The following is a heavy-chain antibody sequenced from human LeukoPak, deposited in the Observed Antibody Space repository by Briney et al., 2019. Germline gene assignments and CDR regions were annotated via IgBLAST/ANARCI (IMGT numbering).Heavy chain of an antibody. CDR2: INSDGSST. CDR3: ARGGGTGP. V-gene: IGHV3-74*01. D-gene: IGHD1-1*01. J-gene: IGHJ5*02. CDR1: GFTFSSYW. Sequence: GGSLRLSCAASGFTFSSYWMHWVRQAPGKGLAWVSRINSDGSSTSYADSVKGRFTISRDNAKNTLYLQMNSLRAEDTAVYYCARGGGTGPWGQGTLVTVSS.